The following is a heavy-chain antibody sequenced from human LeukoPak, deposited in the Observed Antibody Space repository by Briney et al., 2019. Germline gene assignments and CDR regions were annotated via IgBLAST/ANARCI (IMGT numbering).Heavy chain of an antibody. J-gene: IGHJ4*02. CDR3: ARDEVDYYGSGSYIYFDY. CDR1: GYTFTSCG. Sequence: ASVKVSCKASGYTFTSCGISWVRQAPGQGLEWMGWISAYNGNTTYAQKLQGRVTMTTDTSTSTAYMELRSLRSDDTAVYYCARDEVDYYGSGSYIYFDYWGQGTLVTVSS. D-gene: IGHD3-10*01. V-gene: IGHV1-18*01. CDR2: ISAYNGNT.